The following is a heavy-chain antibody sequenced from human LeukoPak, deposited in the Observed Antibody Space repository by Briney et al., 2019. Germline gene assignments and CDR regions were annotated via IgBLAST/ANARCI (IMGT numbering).Heavy chain of an antibody. Sequence: PGRSLRLSCAASGFTFSSYWMSWVRQAPGKGLEWVANIKQDGSEKYYVDSVKGRFTISRDNAKNSLYLQMNSLRAEDTAVYYCARRGYCSGGSCYGSRYFDYWGQGTLVTVSS. D-gene: IGHD2-15*01. CDR2: IKQDGSEK. CDR3: ARRGYCSGGSCYGSRYFDY. V-gene: IGHV3-7*01. J-gene: IGHJ4*02. CDR1: GFTFSSYW.